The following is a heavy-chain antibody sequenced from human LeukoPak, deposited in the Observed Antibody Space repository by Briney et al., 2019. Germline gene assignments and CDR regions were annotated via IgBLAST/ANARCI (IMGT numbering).Heavy chain of an antibody. V-gene: IGHV4-39*01. CDR2: IYYSGST. D-gene: IGHD6-6*01. CDR1: GGSISSSSYY. CDR3: ARHEQQLVWVDYYYYMDV. Sequence: KPSETLSLTCTVSGGSISSSSYYWGWIRQPPGKGLEWIGSIYYSGSTYYNPSLKSRVTISVDTSKNQFSLKLSSVTAADTAVYYCARHEQQLVWVDYYYYMDVWGKGTTVTFSS. J-gene: IGHJ6*03.